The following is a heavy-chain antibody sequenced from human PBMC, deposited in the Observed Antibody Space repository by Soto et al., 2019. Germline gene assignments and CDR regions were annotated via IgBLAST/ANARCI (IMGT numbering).Heavy chain of an antibody. CDR2: ISAHNGNT. D-gene: IGHD3-10*01. V-gene: IGHV1-18*01. J-gene: IGHJ4*02. CDR1: GYAFTTYG. Sequence: QVHLVQSGAEVKKPGASVKVSCKGSGYAFTTYGITWVRQAPGQGLEWMGWISAHNGNTNYAQKLQGRVTVSRDTSASTAYMGLRRLRSDDTAVYYCARGRYGEYGGQGALVTVSS. CDR3: ARGRYGEY.